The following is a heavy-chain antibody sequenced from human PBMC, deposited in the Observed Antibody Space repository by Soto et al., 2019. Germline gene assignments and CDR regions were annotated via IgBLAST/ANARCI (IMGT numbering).Heavy chain of an antibody. CDR3: VVTSSPRYTVAWFDP. V-gene: IGHV5-51*01. Sequence: GESLKISCKGSGYSFTSYWIGWVRQMPGKGLEWMGIIYPGDSDTRYSPSFQGQVTISADKSISTAYLQWSSLKASDTAMYYCVVTSSPRYTVAWFDPWGQGTLVTVSS. CDR2: IYPGDSDT. D-gene: IGHD5-12*01. CDR1: GYSFTSYW. J-gene: IGHJ5*02.